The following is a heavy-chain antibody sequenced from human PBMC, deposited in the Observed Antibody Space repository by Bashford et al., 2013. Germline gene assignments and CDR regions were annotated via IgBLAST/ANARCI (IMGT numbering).Heavy chain of an antibody. CDR3: ARDVTAAISPXYYYYGMDV. D-gene: IGHD2-2*01. Sequence: SVKVSCKASGGTFSSYAISWVRQAPGQGLEWMGGIIPIFGTANYAQKFQGRVTITADKSTSTAYMELSSLRSEDTAVYYCARDVTAAISPXYYYYGMDVVGPRATVTGLL. CDR2: IIPIFGTA. CDR1: GGTFSSYA. V-gene: IGHV1-69*06. J-gene: IGHJ6*01.